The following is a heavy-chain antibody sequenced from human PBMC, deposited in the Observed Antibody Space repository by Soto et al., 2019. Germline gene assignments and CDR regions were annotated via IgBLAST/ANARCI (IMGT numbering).Heavy chain of an antibody. CDR3: ARGYCSGGSCYSDDAFDI. D-gene: IGHD2-15*01. J-gene: IGHJ3*02. CDR1: GYTFTGYY. V-gene: IGHV1-2*04. CDR2: INPNSGST. Sequence: QVQVVQSGAEVKKPGASVKVSCKASGYTFTGYYMHWVRQAPGQGLEWMGWINPNSGSTHYAQKFQGWVTMTRDTSISTAYMEVSRLRSDDTAVYYCARGYCSGGSCYSDDAFDIWGQGIMVTVSS.